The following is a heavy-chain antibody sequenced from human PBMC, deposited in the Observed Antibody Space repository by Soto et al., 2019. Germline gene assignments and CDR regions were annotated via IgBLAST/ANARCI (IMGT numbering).Heavy chain of an antibody. J-gene: IGHJ4*02. Sequence: AGSPKLSCAASRFTFSSYSMNCFRQAQRKELERVSYISSSSSTIYYAASVKSRFTISRDNAKNSLYLQMNSLRAEDTAVYYCARDREVFDYWGQGTLVTVSS. V-gene: IGHV3-48*01. CDR2: ISSSSSTI. CDR1: RFTFSSYS. CDR3: ARDREVFDY.